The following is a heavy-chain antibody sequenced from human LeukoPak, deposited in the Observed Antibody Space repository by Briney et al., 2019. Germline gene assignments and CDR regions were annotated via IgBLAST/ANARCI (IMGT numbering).Heavy chain of an antibody. CDR3: ARRLKAATGDAFDI. Sequence: GGSLGLSCAASGFSFSNYGMNWVRQAPGKGLEWVSSISSGSSYIYYADSLKGRFTISRDNAKNSLYLQMNSLRVEDTAVYYCARRLKAATGDAFDIRGQGAMVTVSS. J-gene: IGHJ3*02. D-gene: IGHD6-13*01. CDR1: GFSFSNYG. CDR2: ISSGSSYI. V-gene: IGHV3-21*01.